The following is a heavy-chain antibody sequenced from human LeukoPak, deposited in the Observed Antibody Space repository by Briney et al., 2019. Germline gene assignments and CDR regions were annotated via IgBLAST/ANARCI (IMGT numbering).Heavy chain of an antibody. D-gene: IGHD6-13*01. Sequence: GGSLRLSCAASGFTISSYWMYWVRQAPGKGLVWVSRINSDGSSTTYADSVKGRFTISRDNAKNTLFLQMNSLRVEDTAVYYCARSPDSSSWYSYWYFDLWGRGTLVTVSS. CDR2: INSDGSST. V-gene: IGHV3-74*01. J-gene: IGHJ2*01. CDR1: GFTISSYW. CDR3: ARSPDSSSWYSYWYFDL.